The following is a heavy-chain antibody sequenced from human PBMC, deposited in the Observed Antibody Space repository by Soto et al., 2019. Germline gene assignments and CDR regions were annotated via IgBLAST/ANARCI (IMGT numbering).Heavy chain of an antibody. D-gene: IGHD4-17*01. CDR3: ARVPTVTTNAFDI. CDR2: IIPILGIA. V-gene: IGHV1-69*02. J-gene: IGHJ3*02. CDR1: GGTFSSYT. Sequence: SVKVSYKASGGTFSSYTISWVRQAPGQGLEWMGRIIPILGIANYAQKFQGRVTITADKSTSTAYMELSSLRSEDTTVYYCARVPTVTTNAFDIWGQGTMVTVSS.